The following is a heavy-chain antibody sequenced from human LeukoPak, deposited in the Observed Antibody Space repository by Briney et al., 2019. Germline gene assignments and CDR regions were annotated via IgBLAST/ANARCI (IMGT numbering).Heavy chain of an antibody. CDR1: GYTFTSYG. CDR2: ISAYNGNT. D-gene: IGHD3-22*01. Sequence: GASVKVSCKASGYTFTSYGISWVRQAPGQGLEWMGWISAYNGNTNYAQKFQGRVTITADKSTSTAYMELSSLRSEDTAVYYCARDSSRWTYYYDSSGYYGAFDIWGQGTMVTVSS. V-gene: IGHV1-18*01. CDR3: ARDSSRWTYYYDSSGYYGAFDI. J-gene: IGHJ3*02.